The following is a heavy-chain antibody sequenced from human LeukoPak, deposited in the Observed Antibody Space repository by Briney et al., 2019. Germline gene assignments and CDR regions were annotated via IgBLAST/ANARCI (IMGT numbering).Heavy chain of an antibody. V-gene: IGHV1-2*02. CDR1: GYTFTDYY. CDR2: INVNNGGT. Sequence: ASVKVSCKASGYTFTDYYIQWMRQAAGQGLEWMGWINVNNGGTKYAQHLQGRVAMNTDTSISTAYMVLSRLRSDDTAVYYCARLREGLYHFDHWGQGTLVSVSS. CDR3: ARLREGLYHFDH. J-gene: IGHJ4*02. D-gene: IGHD3-16*02.